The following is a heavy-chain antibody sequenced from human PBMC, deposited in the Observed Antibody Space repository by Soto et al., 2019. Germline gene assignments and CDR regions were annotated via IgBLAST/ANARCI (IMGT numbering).Heavy chain of an antibody. V-gene: IGHV1-69*13. CDR3: ASKTAGNGHNSF. D-gene: IGHD1-1*01. Sequence: GASVKVSGKASGDTFSNYAFTWVRQARGQGLEWVGGILPIFGTPTYAPRFLGRVTITADESTSTAYMDLSSLTSEDTAVYFCASKTAGNGHNSFWGQGTLVTVSS. CDR1: GDTFSNYA. CDR2: ILPIFGTP. J-gene: IGHJ4*02.